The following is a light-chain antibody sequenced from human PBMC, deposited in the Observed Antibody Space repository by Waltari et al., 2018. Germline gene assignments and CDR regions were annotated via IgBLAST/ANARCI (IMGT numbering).Light chain of an antibody. CDR3: QQYNNWPLT. V-gene: IGKV3-15*01. CDR1: HFVDGK. J-gene: IGKJ4*01. Sequence: EIWMTQSPATLSLAPGARAPLFCRASHFVDGKVAWYQQRPGQAPRLLMYGASIRATGFPPRFTASGSGTQFTLTIGSLQSEDFAVYFCQQYNNWPLTFGGGTRVEV. CDR2: GAS.